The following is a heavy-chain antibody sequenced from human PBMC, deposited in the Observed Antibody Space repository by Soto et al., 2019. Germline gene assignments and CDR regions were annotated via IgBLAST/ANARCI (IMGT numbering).Heavy chain of an antibody. CDR2: IYPGDSEA. CDR1: GYRFTSFW. V-gene: IGHV5-51*01. Sequence: GESLKISCKASGYRFTSFWIGWVRQMPGKGLEWMGIIYPGDSEARYGPSFQAQVTISADESINTAYLQWNNLKASDSAIYFCARNGNSSSWYTDHWGQGSLVTAS. CDR3: ARNGNSSSWYTDH. D-gene: IGHD6-13*01. J-gene: IGHJ4*02.